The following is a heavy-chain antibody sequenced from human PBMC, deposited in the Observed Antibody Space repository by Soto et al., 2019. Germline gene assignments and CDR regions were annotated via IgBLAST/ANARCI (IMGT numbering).Heavy chain of an antibody. D-gene: IGHD3-10*01. CDR2: IIPIFGTA. J-gene: IGHJ6*02. CDR1: GGTFSSYA. Sequence: QVQLVQSVAEVKKPGSPVKVSCKASGGTFSSYAISWVRQAPRQGLEWMGGIIPIFGTANYAQKVQGRVTITADESTSTAYMELSSLRSEATAVYYCARGGKITMVRGPNYYYYGMDVWGQGTTVTVSS. V-gene: IGHV1-69*01. CDR3: ARGGKITMVRGPNYYYYGMDV.